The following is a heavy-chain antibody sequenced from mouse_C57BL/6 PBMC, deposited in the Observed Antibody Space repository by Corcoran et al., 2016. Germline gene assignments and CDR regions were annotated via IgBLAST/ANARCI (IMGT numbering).Heavy chain of an antibody. Sequence: QVKLVETEGGLVGPGNSLKISCVTSGFTFSNYRKHWLRQPPGKRLECIAVITVKSDNYGANYAESVKGRFAISRDDSKRSVYLEMNRLREEDTATEFCSRSKGTDYGTCYYWGQGTTLTVSS. CDR3: SRSKGTDYGTCYY. D-gene: IGHD1-1*01. J-gene: IGHJ2*01. CDR2: ITVKSDNYGA. CDR1: GFTFSNYR. V-gene: IGHV13-2*01.